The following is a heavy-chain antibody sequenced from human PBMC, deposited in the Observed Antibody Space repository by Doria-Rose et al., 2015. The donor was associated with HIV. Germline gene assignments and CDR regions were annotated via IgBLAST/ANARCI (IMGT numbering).Heavy chain of an antibody. CDR1: GGSIGSGSYS. CDR3: ARDGYYGSTYYFDY. CDR2: VYTSGST. J-gene: IGHJ4*02. D-gene: IGHD3-10*01. Sequence: QVQLQESGPGLVKPSQTLSLTCTVSGGSIGSGSYSWSRIRQPAGEGLEGVGRVYTSGSTYYSPSLKSRVTISVNTSKYQFSLKLSSVTTADTAVYYCARDGYYGSTYYFDYWGQGTLVTVSS. V-gene: IGHV4-61*02.